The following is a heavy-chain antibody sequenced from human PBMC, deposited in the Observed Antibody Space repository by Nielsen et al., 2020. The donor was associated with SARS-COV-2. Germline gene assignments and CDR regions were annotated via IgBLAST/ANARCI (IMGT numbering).Heavy chain of an antibody. J-gene: IGHJ4*02. Sequence: ASVKVSCKTSGYTFTSFAIHWVRQAPGQSLEWMGWINAGNGNTKCSQKFQGRVTMTRDTSANTAYMELSSLSSEDTAVYYCARITPSSGWDYWGQGTLVTVSS. CDR2: INAGNGNT. CDR3: ARITPSSGWDY. D-gene: IGHD6-19*01. V-gene: IGHV1-3*01. CDR1: GYTFTSFA.